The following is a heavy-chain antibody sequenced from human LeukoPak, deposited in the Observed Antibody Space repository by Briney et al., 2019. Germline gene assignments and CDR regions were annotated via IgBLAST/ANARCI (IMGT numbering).Heavy chain of an antibody. CDR2: INAGNGNT. J-gene: IGHJ4*02. Sequence: ASVKVSCKASGYTFTNYSMHWVRQAPGQRLEWMGWINAGNGNTRYSQRFQGRVTLTRDTSASTSYMELSSMTSEDTAVYYCARERVSPHWFDYWGQGTLVTVSS. D-gene: IGHD1-1*01. CDR3: ARERVSPHWFDY. V-gene: IGHV1-3*01. CDR1: GYTFTNYS.